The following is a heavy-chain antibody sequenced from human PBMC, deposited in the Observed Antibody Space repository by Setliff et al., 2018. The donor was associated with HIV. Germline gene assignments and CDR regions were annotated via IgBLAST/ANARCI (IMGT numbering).Heavy chain of an antibody. CDR2: ISSSSRSK. Sequence: GGSLRLSCEASGFTFSTYSMNWVRQAPGKGLEWVSSISSSSRSKYYADSVKGRFTISRDNAKNSLYLQMNSLTAEDTAVYYCARATAAWDDAFDIWGQGTMVTVSS. D-gene: IGHD6-13*01. V-gene: IGHV3-21*01. CDR1: GFTFSTYS. CDR3: ARATAAWDDAFDI. J-gene: IGHJ3*02.